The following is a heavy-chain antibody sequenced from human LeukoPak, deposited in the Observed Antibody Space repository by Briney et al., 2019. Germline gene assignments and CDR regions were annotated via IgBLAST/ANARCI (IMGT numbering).Heavy chain of an antibody. CDR1: GDSINSGAYG. D-gene: IGHD2-2*01. CDR2: IYHSGIS. CDR3: ARDLRGCDSATCYRWFDP. Sequence: PPETLSLTCTVSGDSINSGAYGWSWIRQPPGKGLEWIADIYHSGISSYSPSLKSRVTISVDSSKNHFSLRLTSVTAADTAVYFCARDLRGCDSATCYRWFDPWGQGTLVTVSS. V-gene: IGHV4-30-2*01. J-gene: IGHJ5*02.